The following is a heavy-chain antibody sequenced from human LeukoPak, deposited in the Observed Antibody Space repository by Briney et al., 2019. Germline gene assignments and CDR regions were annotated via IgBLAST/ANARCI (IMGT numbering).Heavy chain of an antibody. CDR1: GFTFSSYA. Sequence: GGSLRLSCAASGFTFSSYAMSWVRQAPGKGLEWASAISGSGGSTYFADSVKGRFTISRDNSKNTLYLQMNSLRAEDTAVYYCAKTSGYRRFDPWGQGTLVTASS. CDR2: ISGSGGST. V-gene: IGHV3-23*01. CDR3: AKTSGYRRFDP. D-gene: IGHD5-12*01. J-gene: IGHJ5*02.